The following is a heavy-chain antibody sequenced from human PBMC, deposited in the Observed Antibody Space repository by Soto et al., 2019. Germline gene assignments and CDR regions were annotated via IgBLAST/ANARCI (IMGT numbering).Heavy chain of an antibody. CDR3: ARGRITIFGVVITGGYYSDY. CDR1: GGSVSSGSYY. D-gene: IGHD3-3*01. Sequence: ETLSLTCTVSGGSVSSGSYYWRWIRQPPGKGLEWIGYIYYSGSTNYNPSLKSRVTISVDTSKNQFSLKLSSVTAADTAVYYCARGRITIFGVVITGGYYSDYWGQGTLVTVSS. CDR2: IYYSGST. V-gene: IGHV4-61*01. J-gene: IGHJ4*02.